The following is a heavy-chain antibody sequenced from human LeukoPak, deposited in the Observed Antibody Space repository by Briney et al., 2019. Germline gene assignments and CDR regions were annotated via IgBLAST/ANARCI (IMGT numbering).Heavy chain of an antibody. CDR3: ARSTNTYGYFPHHNWFDP. CDR1: GGSISSSSYY. D-gene: IGHD5-18*01. Sequence: SETLSLTCTVSGGSISSSSYYWGWIRQPPGKGLEWIGSIYYSGSTYYNPSLKSRVTISLDTSKNQFSLKLSSVTAADTAVYYCARSTNTYGYFPHHNWFDPWGQGTLVTVSS. J-gene: IGHJ5*02. V-gene: IGHV4-39*07. CDR2: IYYSGST.